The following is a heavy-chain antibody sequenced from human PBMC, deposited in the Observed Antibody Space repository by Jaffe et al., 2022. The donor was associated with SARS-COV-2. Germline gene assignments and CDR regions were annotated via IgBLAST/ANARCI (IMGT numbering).Heavy chain of an antibody. V-gene: IGHV3-48*02. CDR2: IVSGSSTI. D-gene: IGHD5-12*01. Sequence: EVQLVESGGGLQQPGGSLRLSCVASGFTFSIYNMNWVRQAPGKGLEWISHIVSGSSTIYYADSVKGRFTVSRDNAKDSLYLQMNSLRDEDTAVYYCARAFYDAHWYFDLWGRGTLVTVSS. CDR3: ARAFYDAHWYFDL. J-gene: IGHJ2*01. CDR1: GFTFSIYN.